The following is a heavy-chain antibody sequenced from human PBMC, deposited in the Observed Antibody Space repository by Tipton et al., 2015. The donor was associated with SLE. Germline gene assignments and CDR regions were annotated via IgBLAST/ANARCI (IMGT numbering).Heavy chain of an antibody. CDR3: ARTKSMLRGRHYYYYYMDV. D-gene: IGHD3-10*01. V-gene: IGHV4-61*10. J-gene: IGHJ6*03. CDR2: IYENGGT. CDR1: GDSISSGRHY. Sequence: TLSLTCTVSGDSISSGRHYWSWIRQPAGKGLEWIGHIYENGGTNYDPSLKSRVTISVDTSKNQFSLKLTSLTAADTAVYFCARTKSMLRGRHYYYYYMDVWGKGTTVTVSS.